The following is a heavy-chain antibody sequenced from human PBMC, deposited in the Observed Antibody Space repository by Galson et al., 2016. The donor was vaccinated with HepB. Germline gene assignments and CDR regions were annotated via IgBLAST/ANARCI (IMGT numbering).Heavy chain of an antibody. CDR3: ARAAGGVMGSYYFDY. CDR1: DFSFRSYA. V-gene: IGHV3-23*01. J-gene: IGHJ4*02. CDR2: ITGGAGTT. Sequence: SLRLSCAASDFSFRSYAMAWVRQAPGKGLEWVATITGGAGTTFSADSVKGRFSISRDNSKNTLHLQITGLRDEDTAVYYCARAAGGVMGSYYFDYWGQGTLVTVSS. D-gene: IGHD3-16*01.